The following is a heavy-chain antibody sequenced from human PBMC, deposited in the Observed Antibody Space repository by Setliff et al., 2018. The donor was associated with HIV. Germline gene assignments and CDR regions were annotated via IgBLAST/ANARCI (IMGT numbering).Heavy chain of an antibody. V-gene: IGHV4-61*02. J-gene: IGHJ4*02. CDR2: ISASGST. D-gene: IGHD6-13*01. Sequence: SETLSLTCTVSGGSISTGVYYWSWIRQPADKALEWIGRISASGSTNYNPSLESRVNLSIDTSNNQFSLKLTSVTAADTAFYYCARVYSRSWFFFDHWGQGILVTVSS. CDR3: ARVYSRSWFFFDH. CDR1: GGSISTGVYY.